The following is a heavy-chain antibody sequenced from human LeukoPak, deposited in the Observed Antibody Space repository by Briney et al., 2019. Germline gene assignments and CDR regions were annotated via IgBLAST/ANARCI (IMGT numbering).Heavy chain of an antibody. J-gene: IGHJ4*02. D-gene: IGHD2-2*02. CDR3: AKFPPPYCSSTSCYRDYYFDY. CDR2: ISGSGVGT. CDR1: GFTFSSYA. Sequence: GGSLRLSCAASGFTFSSYAMSWVRQAPGKGLEWVSTISGSGVGTFYADSVKGRFTISRDNSKNTVYLQMDSLRAEDTAVYYCAKFPPPYCSSTSCYRDYYFDYWGQGTLVTVSS. V-gene: IGHV3-23*01.